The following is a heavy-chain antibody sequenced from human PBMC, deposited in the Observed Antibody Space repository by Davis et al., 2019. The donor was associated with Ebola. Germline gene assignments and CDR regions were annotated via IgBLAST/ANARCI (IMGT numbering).Heavy chain of an antibody. J-gene: IGHJ4*02. D-gene: IGHD2-21*02. CDR2: FFYSVGT. CDR1: GDSISTYY. CDR3: ARHTYCGADCYSGYLDF. Sequence: SETLSLTCNVSGDSISTYYWSWIRQPPGKGPEWIGKFFYSVGTNYNPSLKSRVTISIDTSKNQFSLKLSSVTAADTAVYHCARHTYCGADCYSGYLDFWGQGTLVTVSS. V-gene: IGHV4-59*08.